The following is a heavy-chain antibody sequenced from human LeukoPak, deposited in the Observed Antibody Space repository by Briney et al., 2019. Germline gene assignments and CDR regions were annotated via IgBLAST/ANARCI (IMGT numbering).Heavy chain of an antibody. D-gene: IGHD4-17*01. CDR2: VYTSGST. V-gene: IGHV4-61*02. CDR3: ARLNGDYPGHYYYYMDV. Sequence: PSETLSLTCTVSGGSISSGSYYWSWLRQPAGKGLEWIGRVYTSGSTNYNPSLKSRVTISVDTSKNQFSLKLSSVTAADTAVYYCARLNGDYPGHYYYYMDVWGKGTTVTIS. J-gene: IGHJ6*03. CDR1: GGSISSGSYY.